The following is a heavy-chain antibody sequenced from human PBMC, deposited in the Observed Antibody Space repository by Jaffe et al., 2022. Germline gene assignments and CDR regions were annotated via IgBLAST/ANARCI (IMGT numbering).Heavy chain of an antibody. J-gene: IGHJ4*02. Sequence: EVQLVETGGGLIQPGGSLRLSCAASGFTVSSNYMSWVRQAPGKGLEWVSVIYSGGSTYYADSVKGRFTISRDNSKNTLYLQMNSLRAEDTAVYYCAGIAARPDTDYFDYWGQGTLVTVSS. CDR2: IYSGGST. V-gene: IGHV3-53*02. D-gene: IGHD6-6*01. CDR3: AGIAARPDTDYFDY. CDR1: GFTVSSNY.